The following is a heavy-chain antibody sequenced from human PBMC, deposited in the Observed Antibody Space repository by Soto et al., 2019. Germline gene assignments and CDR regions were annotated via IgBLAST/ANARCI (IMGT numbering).Heavy chain of an antibody. CDR1: GGYFIGYD. D-gene: IGHD4-17*01. CDR2: INHSGST. Sequence: SVTKSLTCTVDGGYFIGYDLSWIRQPPGKGLEWIGEINHSGSTNYNPSLKSRVTISVDTSKNQFSLKLSSVTAADTAVYYCARDTVTTVDYWGQGTLVTVSS. J-gene: IGHJ4*02. CDR3: ARDTVTTVDY. V-gene: IGHV4-34*01.